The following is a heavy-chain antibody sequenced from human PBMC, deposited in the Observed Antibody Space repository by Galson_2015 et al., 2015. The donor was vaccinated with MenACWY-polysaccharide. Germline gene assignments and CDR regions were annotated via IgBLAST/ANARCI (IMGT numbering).Heavy chain of an antibody. Sequence: ETLSLTCRVSGGSLTAYYWAWLRQPPGEGLEWIGCIFYSGSTKYSPALNSRVTTSVDTSNNQFSLKLSSVTAADTSVYYCARSPGGYSSGGQIDYWGQGSLVTVSS. D-gene: IGHD5-18*01. V-gene: IGHV4-59*01. CDR1: GGSLTAYY. CDR2: IFYSGST. J-gene: IGHJ4*02. CDR3: ARSPGGYSSGGQIDY.